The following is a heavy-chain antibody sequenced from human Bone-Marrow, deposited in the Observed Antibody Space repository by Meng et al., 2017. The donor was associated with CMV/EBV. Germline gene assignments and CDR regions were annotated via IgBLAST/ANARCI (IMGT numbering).Heavy chain of an antibody. CDR2: ISSSGGST. V-gene: IGHV3-23*01. J-gene: IGHJ6*02. CDR1: GFTFSTYA. CDR3: AKREPEVPAAMSMDV. D-gene: IGHD2-2*01. Sequence: GESLKISCAASGFTFSTYAMTWVRQAPGKGLDWVSGISSSGGSTYYADSVKGRFTISRDNSKNMLYLQMNSLRAEDTAVYYCAKREPEVPAAMSMDVWGQGTTVTVSS.